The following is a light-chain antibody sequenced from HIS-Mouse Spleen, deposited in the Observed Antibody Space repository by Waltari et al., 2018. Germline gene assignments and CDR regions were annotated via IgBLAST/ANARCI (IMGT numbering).Light chain of an antibody. CDR2: QDS. Sequence: SYELTQPPSVSVSPGQTASITCSGDKLGDKYARWYQQKPGQSPVLVIYQDSKRPSGIPERFSGSNSGNTATLTISGTQAMDEADYYCQAWDSSTNWVFGGGTKLTVL. CDR1: KLGDKY. V-gene: IGLV3-1*01. CDR3: QAWDSSTNWV. J-gene: IGLJ3*02.